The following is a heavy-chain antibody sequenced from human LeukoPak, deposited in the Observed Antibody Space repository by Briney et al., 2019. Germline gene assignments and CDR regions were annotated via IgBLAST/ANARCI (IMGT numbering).Heavy chain of an antibody. D-gene: IGHD2-2*01. CDR1: GFSLSTSGVG. Sequence: SGPTLVNPTQALTLTCTFSGFSLSTSGVGVGWIRQPPGKALEWLALIYWNDDKRYSPSLKSRLTITKDTSKNQVVLTMTNMDPVDTATYYCAHSDTPGYCSSTSCLYYFDYWGQGTLVTVSS. V-gene: IGHV2-5*01. J-gene: IGHJ4*02. CDR3: AHSDTPGYCSSTSCLYYFDY. CDR2: IYWNDDK.